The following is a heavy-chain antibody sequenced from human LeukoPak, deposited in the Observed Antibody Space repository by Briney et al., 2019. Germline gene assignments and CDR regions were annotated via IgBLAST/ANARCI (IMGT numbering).Heavy chain of an antibody. CDR3: GRDWKLDY. CDR1: GFTSKNYA. D-gene: IGHD1-1*01. V-gene: IGHV3-23*01. CDR2: IGDDGSDS. J-gene: IGHJ4*02. Sequence: PGGSLRLSCAASGFTSKNYAMSWVRQAPGKGLEWVSAIGDDGSDSKYAGSVKGRFTISRDNSKNTLFLQMNSLRAEDTAIYYCGRDWKLDYWGQGTLVTVSS.